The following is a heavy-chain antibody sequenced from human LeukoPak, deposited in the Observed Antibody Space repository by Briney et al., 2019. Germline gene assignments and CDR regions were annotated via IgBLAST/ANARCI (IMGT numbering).Heavy chain of an antibody. D-gene: IGHD3-22*01. CDR3: ARGMYYDSEDY. V-gene: IGHV4-34*01. Sequence: SQTLSLTCAVYGGSFSGYYWSWIRQPPGKGLEWIGEINHSGSTNYNPSLKSRVTISVDTSKNQFSLKLSSVTAADTAVYYCARGMYYDSEDYWGQGTLVTVSS. CDR2: INHSGST. J-gene: IGHJ4*02. CDR1: GGSFSGYY.